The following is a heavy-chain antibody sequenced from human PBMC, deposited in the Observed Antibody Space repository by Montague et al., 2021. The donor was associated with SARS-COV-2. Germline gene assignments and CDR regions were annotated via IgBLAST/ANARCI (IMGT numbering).Heavy chain of an antibody. CDR3: ARGGSHLGELSFDY. Sequence: SLRLSCAGSGFTLSSNYMTWVRQTPGKRLQWVSVIYDANTYYADSVKGRFTISRDDSRNTLHLQMDSLRADDTAVYFCARGGSHLGELSFDYWGQGTLVTVSS. J-gene: IGHJ4*02. CDR1: GFTLSSNY. V-gene: IGHV3-53*01. D-gene: IGHD3-16*02. CDR2: IYDANT.